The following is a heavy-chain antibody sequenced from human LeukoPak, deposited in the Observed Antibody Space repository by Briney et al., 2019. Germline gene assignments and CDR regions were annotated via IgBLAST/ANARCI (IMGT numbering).Heavy chain of an antibody. J-gene: IGHJ4*02. CDR1: GGSIGSYY. V-gene: IGHV4-59*01. D-gene: IGHD4-17*01. CDR2: IYYSGST. Sequence: SETLSLTCTVSGGSIGSYYWSWIRQPPGKGLEWIGYIYYSGSTNYNPSLKSRVTISVDTSKNQFSLKLSSVTAADTAVYYCARGSTVTPIKFDYWGQGTLVTVSS. CDR3: ARGSTVTPIKFDY.